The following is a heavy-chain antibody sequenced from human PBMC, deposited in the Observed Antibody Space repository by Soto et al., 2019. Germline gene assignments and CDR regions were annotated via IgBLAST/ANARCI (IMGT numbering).Heavy chain of an antibody. V-gene: IGHV1-46*03. Sequence: QVQLVQSGAEVKKPGASVKVSCKASGYTFINYYIHWVRQAPGQGLEWMGVINPNGGSTVYSHKFQGRVTLTRDTSTSTVYVELSSRRSEDTAVYFCVRATAARQRDYSYHYYLHIWGKGTTVTVSS. CDR3: VRATAARQRDYSYHYYLHI. CDR2: INPNGGST. CDR1: GYTFINYY. J-gene: IGHJ6*03. D-gene: IGHD6-6*01.